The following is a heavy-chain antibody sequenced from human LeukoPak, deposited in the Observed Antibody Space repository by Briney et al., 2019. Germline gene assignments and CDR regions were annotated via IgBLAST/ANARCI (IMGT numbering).Heavy chain of an antibody. Sequence: PGGSLRLSCAASGFTFSSYAMSWVRQAPGKGLAWVSTISGGSGSTYCADSVKGRFTISRDNSKNALYLQVNSLRDEDTAVYYCAKHRFESGGYHSTDWGQGTLVTVPS. J-gene: IGHJ4*02. CDR2: ISGGSGST. V-gene: IGHV3-23*01. D-gene: IGHD3-22*01. CDR3: AKHRFESGGYHSTD. CDR1: GFTFSSYA.